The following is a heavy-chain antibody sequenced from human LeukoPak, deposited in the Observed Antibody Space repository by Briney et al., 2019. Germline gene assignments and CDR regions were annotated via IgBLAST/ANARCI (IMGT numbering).Heavy chain of an antibody. J-gene: IGHJ4*02. V-gene: IGHV4-38-2*02. D-gene: IGHD4-23*01. CDR3: ARGSTVVTKTLFDY. CDR1: GYSISSGYY. Sequence: SETLSLTCTVSGYSISSGYYWGWIRPPPGKGLEWIGSIYHSGSTYYNPSLKSRVTISVDTSKNQFSLKLSSVTAADTAVYYCARGSTVVTKTLFDYWGQGTLVTVSS. CDR2: IYHSGST.